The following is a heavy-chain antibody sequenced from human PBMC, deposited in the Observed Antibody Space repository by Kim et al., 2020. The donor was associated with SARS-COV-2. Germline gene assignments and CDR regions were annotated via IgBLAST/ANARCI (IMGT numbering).Heavy chain of an antibody. Sequence: SETLSLTCTVSGGSISTYYWSWIRQPPGKGLGWIGYISYSGSTNYNPSLKSRVTISVDTSKNQFSLKLSSVTAADTAVYYCARSQGGYYDSSGYYGMDVWGQGTTVTVSS. CDR3: ARSQGGYYDSSGYYGMDV. D-gene: IGHD3-22*01. CDR1: GGSISTYY. J-gene: IGHJ6*02. CDR2: ISYSGST. V-gene: IGHV4-59*08.